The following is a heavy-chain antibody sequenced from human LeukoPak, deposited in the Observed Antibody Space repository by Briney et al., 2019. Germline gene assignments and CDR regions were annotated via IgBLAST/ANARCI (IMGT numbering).Heavy chain of an antibody. CDR2: INQDGSGK. J-gene: IGHJ4*02. V-gene: IGHV3-7*05. CDR1: GFTFSTYW. Sequence: PGGSLRLSCAASGFTFSTYWMSWVRQAPGKGLEWVAYINQDGSGKYYVDSVKGRFTISRDNAKNSLYLQMNSLRAEDTAVYYCARVRTSVTNHFDYWGQGTQVTVSS. CDR3: ARVRTSVTNHFDY. D-gene: IGHD4-11*01.